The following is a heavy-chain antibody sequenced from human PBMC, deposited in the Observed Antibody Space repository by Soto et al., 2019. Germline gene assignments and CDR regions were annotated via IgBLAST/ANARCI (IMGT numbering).Heavy chain of an antibody. CDR3: ARSVEWLASFDY. Sequence: QVQLVQSGAEVKKPGASVKVSCKASGYTFTSYDINWVRQATGQGLEWMGWMNPNSGNTGYAQKFQSRVTMTRNPSTRTAYMERSSLRSEDTAVYYCARSVEWLASFDYWGQGTLVTVSS. CDR1: GYTFTSYD. J-gene: IGHJ4*02. CDR2: MNPNSGNT. V-gene: IGHV1-8*01. D-gene: IGHD6-19*01.